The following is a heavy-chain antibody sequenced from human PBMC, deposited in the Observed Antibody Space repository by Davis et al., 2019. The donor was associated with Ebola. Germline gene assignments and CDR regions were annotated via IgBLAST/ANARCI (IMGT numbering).Heavy chain of an antibody. J-gene: IGHJ6*02. CDR3: ARYLTSSSLDV. Sequence: GESLKISCAASGFTVSSNYMSWVRQAPGKGLEWVSVVYSGGTTYYADSVKGRFTVSRDNSRNTLYLQMNGLRVEETAVYYCARYLTSSSLDVWGPGTTVTVSS. CDR1: GFTVSSNY. D-gene: IGHD6-6*01. V-gene: IGHV3-53*01. CDR2: VYSGGTT.